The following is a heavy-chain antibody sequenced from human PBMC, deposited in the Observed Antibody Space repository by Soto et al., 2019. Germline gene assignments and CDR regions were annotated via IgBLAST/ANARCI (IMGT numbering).Heavy chain of an antibody. V-gene: IGHV4-59*01. CDR1: GGSISSYY. CDR2: IYYSGST. J-gene: IGHJ6*02. Sequence: ASETLSLTCTVSGGSISSYYWSWIRQPPGKGLEWIGYIYYSGSTNYNPSLKSRVTISVDTSKNQFSLKLSSVTAADTAVYYCARGPPRDDFWSGYYLYPHYYYGMDVWGQGTTVTV. D-gene: IGHD3-3*01. CDR3: ARGPPRDDFWSGYYLYPHYYYGMDV.